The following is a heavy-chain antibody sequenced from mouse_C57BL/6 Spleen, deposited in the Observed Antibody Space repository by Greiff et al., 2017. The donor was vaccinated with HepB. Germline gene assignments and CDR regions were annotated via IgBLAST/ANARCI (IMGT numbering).Heavy chain of an antibody. V-gene: IGHV1-52*01. CDR2: IDPSDSAT. Sequence: QVQLQQPGAELVRPGSSVKLSCKASGYTFTSYWMHWVKQRPIQGLEWIGNIDPSDSATHYNQKFKNKATLTVDKSSSTAYMQLSSLTSEDSAVYYCARSPYYFDYWGQGTTLTVSS. CDR3: ARSPYYFDY. CDR1: GYTFTSYW. J-gene: IGHJ2*01.